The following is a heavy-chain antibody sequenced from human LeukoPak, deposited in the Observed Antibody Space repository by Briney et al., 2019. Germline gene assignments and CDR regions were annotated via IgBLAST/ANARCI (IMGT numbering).Heavy chain of an antibody. Sequence: GSLRLSCAASGFTFSSYSMNWVRQAPGKGLEWVANIKQDGSEKYYVDSVKGRFTISRDNAKNSLYLQMNALRAEDTAVYYCARGYRIVDLFCALLWGQGTILTVSS. J-gene: IGHJ3*01. CDR3: ARGYRIVDLFCALL. CDR2: IKQDGSEK. V-gene: IGHV3-7*01. CDR1: GFTFSSYS. D-gene: IGHD1-26*01.